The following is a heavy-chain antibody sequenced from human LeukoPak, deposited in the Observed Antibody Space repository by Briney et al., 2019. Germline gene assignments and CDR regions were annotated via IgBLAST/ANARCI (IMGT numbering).Heavy chain of an antibody. CDR1: GGSISSSSYY. CDR3: ARLYYDSSGYYQICYFDY. CDR2: IYYSGST. J-gene: IGHJ4*02. Sequence: SETLSLNCTVSGGSISSSSYYWDWIRQPPGKGLEWIGSIYYSGSTYYNPSLKSRVTISVDTSKNQFSLNLSSVTAADTAVYYCARLYYDSSGYYQICYFDYWGQGTLVTVSS. V-gene: IGHV4-39*01. D-gene: IGHD3-22*01.